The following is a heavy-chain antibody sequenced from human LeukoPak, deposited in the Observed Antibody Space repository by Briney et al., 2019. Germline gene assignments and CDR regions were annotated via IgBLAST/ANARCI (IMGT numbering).Heavy chain of an antibody. CDR1: GGTFSSYA. Sequence: GASVKVSCKASGGTFSSYATSWVRQAPGQGLEWMGGIIPIFGTANYAQKFQGRVTITADESTSTAYMELSSLRSEDTAVYYCARGVVGDPYRFDYWGQGTLVTVSS. CDR2: IIPIFGTA. V-gene: IGHV1-69*13. D-gene: IGHD3-10*01. CDR3: ARGVVGDPYRFDY. J-gene: IGHJ4*02.